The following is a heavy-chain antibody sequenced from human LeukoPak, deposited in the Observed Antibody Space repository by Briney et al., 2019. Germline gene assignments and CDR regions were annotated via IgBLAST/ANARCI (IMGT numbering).Heavy chain of an antibody. CDR2: IYPGDSDI. V-gene: IGHV5-51*01. Sequence: GESLKISCKGSGYTFTNYWIGWVRQMPGKGLEWMGIIYPGDSDIRYSSSFQGQVTISADKSINTAYLQWRSLKASDTAMYYCARHGDYYGSGSDYWGQGTLVTVSS. J-gene: IGHJ4*02. CDR3: ARHGDYYGSGSDY. CDR1: GYTFTNYW. D-gene: IGHD3-10*01.